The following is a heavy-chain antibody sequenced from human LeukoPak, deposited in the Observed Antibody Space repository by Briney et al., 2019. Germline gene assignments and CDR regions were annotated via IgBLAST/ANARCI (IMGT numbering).Heavy chain of an antibody. D-gene: IGHD1-26*01. Sequence: PSESLSLTCTVSGGSMNSYYWSWIRQPPGEGLEWMGWIYYSGSTTYNPSLKSRFTTSVDTSNKQFFLKLDSVTASDTAVYYCARYGGSPANYYDYWGQGTLVTVFS. CDR1: GGSMNSYY. CDR3: ARYGGSPANYYDY. J-gene: IGHJ4*02. V-gene: IGHV4-59*08. CDR2: IYYSGST.